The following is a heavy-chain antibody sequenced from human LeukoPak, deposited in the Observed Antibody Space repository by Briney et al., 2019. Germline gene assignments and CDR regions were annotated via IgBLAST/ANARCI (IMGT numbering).Heavy chain of an antibody. D-gene: IGHD3-22*01. CDR3: ARDYPYYYDSSGYSAIDY. V-gene: IGHV1-2*02. J-gene: IGHJ4*02. Sequence: ASVKVSCKASGYTFTGYYMHWVRQAPGQGLEWMGWINPNSGGTNYAQKLQGRVTMTTDTSTSTAYMELRSLRSDDTAVYYCARDYPYYYDSSGYSAIDYWGQGTLVTVSS. CDR2: INPNSGGT. CDR1: GYTFTGYY.